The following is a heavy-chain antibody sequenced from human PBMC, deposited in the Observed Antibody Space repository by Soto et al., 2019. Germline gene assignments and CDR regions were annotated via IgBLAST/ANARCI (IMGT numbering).Heavy chain of an antibody. V-gene: IGHV1-69*13. J-gene: IGHJ6*02. CDR2: IIPIFGTA. CDR3: ARVFTMVRGVIIVYYYYYGMDV. CDR1: GGTFSSYA. Sequence: AVKVSYKASGGTFSSYAISWVRQAPGQGLEWMGGIIPIFGTANHAQKFQGRVTITADESTSTAYMELSSLRSEDTAVYYCARVFTMVRGVIIVYYYYYGMDVWGQGTTVTVSS. D-gene: IGHD3-10*01.